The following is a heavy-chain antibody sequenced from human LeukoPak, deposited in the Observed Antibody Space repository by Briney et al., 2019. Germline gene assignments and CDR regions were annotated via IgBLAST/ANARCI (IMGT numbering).Heavy chain of an antibody. CDR1: GFTFNSYS. J-gene: IGHJ4*02. CDR2: ISGSNSYI. CDR3: ARDLRSGWDRPFDY. D-gene: IGHD6-19*01. Sequence: SGGSLRLSCAASGFTFNSYSMNWVRQAPGKGLEWVSSISGSNSYIYYADSMKGRFTISRDNAKNSLYLQMNSLRVEDTAVYYCARDLRSGWDRPFDYWGQGTLVTVSS. V-gene: IGHV3-21*01.